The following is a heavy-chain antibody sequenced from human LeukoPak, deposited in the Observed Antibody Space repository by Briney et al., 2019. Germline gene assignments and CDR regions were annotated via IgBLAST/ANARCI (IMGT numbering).Heavy chain of an antibody. CDR1: GFTFSSYS. D-gene: IGHD5-12*01. Sequence: PGGSLRLSCAASGFTFSSYSMNWVRQAPGKGLEWVSYISSSSSTIYYADSVKGRFTISRDNAKNSLYLQMNSLRAEDTAVYYCARGGDIVATIVWDFDYWGRGTLVTVSS. J-gene: IGHJ4*02. CDR3: ARGGDIVATIVWDFDY. V-gene: IGHV3-48*01. CDR2: ISSSSSTI.